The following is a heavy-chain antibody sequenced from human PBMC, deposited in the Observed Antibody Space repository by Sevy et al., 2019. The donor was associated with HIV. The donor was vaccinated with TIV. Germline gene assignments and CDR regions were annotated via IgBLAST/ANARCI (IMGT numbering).Heavy chain of an antibody. V-gene: IGHV4-59*13. Sequence: SETLSLTCTVSGGSISSYYWSWIRQPPGKGLEWIGYIYYSGSTNYNPSLKSRVTISVDTSKNQFSLNLSSVTAADTAVYYCARGGDSGPRERWFDPWGQGTLVTVSS. J-gene: IGHJ5*02. CDR2: IYYSGST. CDR3: ARGGDSGPRERWFDP. CDR1: GGSISSYY. D-gene: IGHD6-19*01.